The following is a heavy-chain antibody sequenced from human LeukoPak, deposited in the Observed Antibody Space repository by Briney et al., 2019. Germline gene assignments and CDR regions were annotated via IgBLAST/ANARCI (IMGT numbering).Heavy chain of an antibody. CDR2: LSSDGSNK. D-gene: IGHD5-24*01. Sequence: PGGSLRLSCAASGFIFSSYGMHWVRQAPGKGLEWVAVLSSDGSNKYYTDSVKGRFTISRDNSKDTLYLQMNSLRVEDTAVYYCAREEEMATNTDYWGQGTLVTVSS. CDR3: AREEEMATNTDY. J-gene: IGHJ4*02. CDR1: GFIFSSYG. V-gene: IGHV3-30*03.